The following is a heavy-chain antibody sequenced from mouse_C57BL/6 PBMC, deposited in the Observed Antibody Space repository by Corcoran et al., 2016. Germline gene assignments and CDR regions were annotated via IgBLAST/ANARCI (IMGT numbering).Heavy chain of an antibody. D-gene: IGHD1-1*01. J-gene: IGHJ4*01. CDR3: ARESPLVITTYYYAMDY. Sequence: QIQLVQSGPELKKPGETVKISCKASGYTFTTYGMSWVKQAPGKGLKWMGWINTYSGVPTYADDFKGRFAFSLETSASTAYLQINNLKNEDTATYFCARESPLVITTYYYAMDYWGQGTSVTVSS. CDR1: GYTFTTYG. CDR2: INTYSGVP. V-gene: IGHV9-3*01.